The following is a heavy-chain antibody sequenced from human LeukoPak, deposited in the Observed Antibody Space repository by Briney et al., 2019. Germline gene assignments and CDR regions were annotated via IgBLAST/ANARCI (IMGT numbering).Heavy chain of an antibody. CDR3: AKDIPSCRSSTSCYQDL. Sequence: PGGSLRLSCAASGFTFSSYGMHWVRQAPGKGLEWVAFIRYDGSNKYYADSVKGRFTISRDNSKNTLYLQMNSLRAEDTAVYYCAKDIPSCRSSTSCYQDLWGQGTLVTVSS. V-gene: IGHV3-30*02. J-gene: IGHJ4*02. CDR2: IRYDGSNK. D-gene: IGHD2-2*01. CDR1: GFTFSSYG.